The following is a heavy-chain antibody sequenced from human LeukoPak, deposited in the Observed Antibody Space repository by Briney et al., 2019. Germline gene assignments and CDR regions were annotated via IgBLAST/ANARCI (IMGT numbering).Heavy chain of an antibody. J-gene: IGHJ6*04. V-gene: IGHV1-18*04. CDR2: FSAYNGNT. CDR1: GYTFTSYG. CDR3: ARDYYYGMDV. Sequence: ASVKVSCSASGYTFTSYGISWGRQAPGHGLEWMGWFSAYNGNTNYAQKLQGRVTMTTDTSTSTAYMELRSLRSDDTAVYYCARDYYYGMDVWGKGTTVTVSS.